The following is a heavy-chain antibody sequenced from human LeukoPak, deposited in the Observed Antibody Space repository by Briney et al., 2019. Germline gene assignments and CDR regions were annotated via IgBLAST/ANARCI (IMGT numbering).Heavy chain of an antibody. Sequence: ASVKVSCKASGYAFTGYYLHWVRQAPGQGLEWMGWIHPNSGGTNYAQKFQGRVTMTRDTSISTAYLDLSRLRSDDTAVYYCARVVVRDANNYKDYWGQGTLVTVSS. V-gene: IGHV1-2*02. CDR3: ARVVVRDANNYKDY. CDR1: GYAFTGYY. J-gene: IGHJ4*02. D-gene: IGHD5-24*01. CDR2: IHPNSGGT.